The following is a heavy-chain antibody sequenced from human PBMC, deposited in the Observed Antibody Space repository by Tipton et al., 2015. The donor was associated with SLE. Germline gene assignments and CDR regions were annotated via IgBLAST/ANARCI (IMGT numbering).Heavy chain of an antibody. CDR1: GYSFTAYY. D-gene: IGHD2-15*01. J-gene: IGHJ6*02. Sequence: QSGPEVKKPGASVKVSCKASGYSFTAYYIHWVRQAPGQGPEWMGWINPKSSGTNFAQEFQGRVAMTSDTSTSTAYMELSRLRSDDTAVYYCASPRSGGDYYYGMDVWGQGTTVTVSS. CDR3: ASPRSGGDYYYGMDV. V-gene: IGHV1-2*02. CDR2: INPKSSGT.